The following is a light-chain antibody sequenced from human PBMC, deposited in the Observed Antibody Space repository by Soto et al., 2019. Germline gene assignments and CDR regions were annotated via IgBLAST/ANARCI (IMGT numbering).Light chain of an antibody. V-gene: IGLV1-47*01. J-gene: IGLJ2*01. CDR2: RNN. Sequence: QSVLTQPPSASGTPGQRVTISCSGSSSNIGSNYVYWYQQLPGTAPKLLIYRNNQRPSGVPDRLSGSKSGTSASLAISGLRSEDEADYYCAAWDDSLSGHVVFGGGTKPTVL. CDR3: AAWDDSLSGHVV. CDR1: SSNIGSNY.